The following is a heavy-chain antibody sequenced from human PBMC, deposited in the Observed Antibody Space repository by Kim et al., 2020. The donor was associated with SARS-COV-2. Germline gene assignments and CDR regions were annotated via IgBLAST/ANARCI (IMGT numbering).Heavy chain of an antibody. J-gene: IGHJ4*02. V-gene: IGHV3-30*18. CDR2: ISYDGSYK. CDR1: GFTFGSYG. Sequence: GGSVRLSCVASGFTFGSYGMHWVRQAPGKGLEWVAVISYDGSYKHYADSVKGRFTISRDNTQSTLYLQMNSLRDEDTAVYYCAKATIFGVVYPDHWGQGTLVTVSS. CDR3: AKATIFGVVYPDH. D-gene: IGHD3-3*01.